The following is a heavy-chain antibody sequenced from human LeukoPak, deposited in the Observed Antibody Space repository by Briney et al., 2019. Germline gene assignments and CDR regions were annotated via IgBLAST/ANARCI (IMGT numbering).Heavy chain of an antibody. J-gene: IGHJ4*02. V-gene: IGHV1-8*03. D-gene: IGHD3-3*01. Sequence: ASVKVSCKASGYTFTSYDINWVRQATGQGLEWVGWMNPNSGNTGYAQKFQGRVTITRNTSISTAYMELSSLRSEDTAVYYCARDRNTDFWSGYYTNYFDYWGQGTLVTVSS. CDR2: MNPNSGNT. CDR3: ARDRNTDFWSGYYTNYFDY. CDR1: GYTFTSYD.